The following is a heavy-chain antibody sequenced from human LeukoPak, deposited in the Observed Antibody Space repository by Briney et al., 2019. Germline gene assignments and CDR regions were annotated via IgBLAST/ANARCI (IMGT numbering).Heavy chain of an antibody. J-gene: IGHJ4*02. CDR1: GYTFTGYY. CDR2: INPNSGDT. D-gene: IGHD3-10*01. CDR3: ARDMVRGVIIWDY. Sequence: ASVKVSCKASGYTFTGYYMHWVRQAPGQGLEWMGWINPNSGDTKYAQKFQGRVTMTRDTSISTAYMELSRLKSDDTAVYYCARDMVRGVIIWDYWGQGTLVTVSS. V-gene: IGHV1-2*02.